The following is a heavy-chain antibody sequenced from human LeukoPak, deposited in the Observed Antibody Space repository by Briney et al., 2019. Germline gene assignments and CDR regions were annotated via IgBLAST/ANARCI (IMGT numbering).Heavy chain of an antibody. CDR3: ARDSSERDSSGYYTHTLDY. J-gene: IGHJ4*02. CDR2: ISSSSSYI. V-gene: IGHV3-21*01. CDR1: GFTFSSYS. D-gene: IGHD3-22*01. Sequence: GGSLRLSCAASGFTFSSYSMNWVRQAPGKGLEWVSSISSSSSYIYYADSVKGRFTISRDNAKNSLYLQMNSLRAEDTAVYYCARDSSERDSSGYYTHTLDYWGQGTLVTVSS.